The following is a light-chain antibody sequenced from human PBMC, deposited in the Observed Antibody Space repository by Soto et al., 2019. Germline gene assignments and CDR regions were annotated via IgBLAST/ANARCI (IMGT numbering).Light chain of an antibody. J-gene: IGKJ5*01. V-gene: IGKV3-20*01. CDR2: GAS. CDR1: QTVYRRY. CDR3: QQYYDWPIT. Sequence: EIVLTQSPGTLSLSPGERATLSCRASQTVYRRYLAWYQQTRGQAPRLLIYGASSRATGIPDRFSGSESGTDFTLTISSLHSEDFVVYYCQQYYDWPITFGQGTRLEIK.